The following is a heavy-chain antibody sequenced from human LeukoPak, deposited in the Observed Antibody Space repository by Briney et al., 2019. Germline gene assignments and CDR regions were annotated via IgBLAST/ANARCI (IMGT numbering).Heavy chain of an antibody. Sequence: GGSQRLSCAASGFTFSSYSMNWVRQAPGKGLEWVSYISSSSSTIYYADSVKGRFTISRDNAKNSLYLQMNSLRAEDTAVYYCARAYGDYELYNWFDPWGQGTLVTVSS. V-gene: IGHV3-48*01. CDR2: ISSSSSTI. J-gene: IGHJ5*02. CDR1: GFTFSSYS. CDR3: ARAYGDYELYNWFDP. D-gene: IGHD4-17*01.